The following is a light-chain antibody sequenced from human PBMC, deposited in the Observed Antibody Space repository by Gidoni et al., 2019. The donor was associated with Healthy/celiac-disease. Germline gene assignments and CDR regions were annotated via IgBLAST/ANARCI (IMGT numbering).Light chain of an antibody. J-gene: IGKJ2*01. CDR3: QQSYSTPHT. CDR1: QSISSY. CDR2: AAY. Sequence: DIPITHSPSSLSASVGDRVTITCRATQSISSYLNWYQQKPGKAPKLLIYAAYSVQSGVPSRFSGSGSGKDFTLTISSLQPEDFATYYCQQSYSTPHTFGQGTKLEIK. V-gene: IGKV1-39*01.